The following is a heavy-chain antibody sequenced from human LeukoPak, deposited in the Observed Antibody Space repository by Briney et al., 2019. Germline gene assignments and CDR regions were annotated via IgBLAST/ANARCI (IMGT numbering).Heavy chain of an antibody. V-gene: IGHV1-69*02. CDR1: VGTFTIYT. D-gene: IGHD3-10*01. CDR3: ARAYGSGIFQH. Sequence: ASVTVSFTASVGTFTIYTISWVRQAPGQGHEWMGRIVPIHGIANYAQKFQGRVTITADKSTSTAYMELSSLRSEDTAVYYCARAYGSGIFQHWGQGTLVTVSS. J-gene: IGHJ1*01. CDR2: IVPIHGIA.